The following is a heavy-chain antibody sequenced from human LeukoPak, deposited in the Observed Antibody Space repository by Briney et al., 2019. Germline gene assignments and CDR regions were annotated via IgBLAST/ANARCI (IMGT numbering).Heavy chain of an antibody. D-gene: IGHD5-12*01. Sequence: GASVKVSCKASGYTFTGYYMHWVRQAPGQGLEWMGWINPNSGGTNYAQKFQGRVTMTRDTSNSTAYMELSRLRSDDTALYYCARASRNYSGYVPYMDVWDKGTTVTVSS. CDR2: INPNSGGT. CDR1: GYTFTGYY. V-gene: IGHV1-2*02. CDR3: ARASRNYSGYVPYMDV. J-gene: IGHJ6*03.